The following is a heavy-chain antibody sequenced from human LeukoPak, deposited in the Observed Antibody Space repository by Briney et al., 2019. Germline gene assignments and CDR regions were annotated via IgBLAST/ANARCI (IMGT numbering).Heavy chain of an antibody. CDR2: IKQDGSEK. J-gene: IGHJ4*02. V-gene: IGHV3-7*01. CDR3: ARALWSGYSSNDY. D-gene: IGHD3-3*01. CDR1: GFTFSSYW. Sequence: GGSLRLSCAAPGFTFSSYWMSWVRQAPGKGLEWVANIKQDGSEKYYVDSVKGRFTISRDNAKNSLYLQMNSLRAEDTAVYYCARALWSGYSSNDYWGQGTLVTVSS.